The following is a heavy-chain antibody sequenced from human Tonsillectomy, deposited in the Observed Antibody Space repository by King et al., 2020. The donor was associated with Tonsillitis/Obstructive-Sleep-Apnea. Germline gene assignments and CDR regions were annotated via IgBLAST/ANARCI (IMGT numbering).Heavy chain of an antibody. CDR3: AREDGYCSGGSCYSKAFDI. D-gene: IGHD2-15*01. CDR1: RFTFSSYA. V-gene: IGHV3-30*01. Sequence: VQLVESGGGVVQPGRSLRLSCAASRFTFSSYAMHWVRQVPGKGLEWVAVISYDGGNKYYADSVKGRFTISRDNSKNTLYLQMNSLSAEDTAVYYCAREDGYCSGGSCYSKAFDIWGQGTMVTVSS. J-gene: IGHJ3*02. CDR2: ISYDGGNK.